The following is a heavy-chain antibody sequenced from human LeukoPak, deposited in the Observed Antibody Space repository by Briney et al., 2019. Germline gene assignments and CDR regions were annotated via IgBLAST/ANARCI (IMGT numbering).Heavy chain of an antibody. Sequence: SQTLSLTCTVSGGSISSSSYYWGWIRQPPGKGLEWIGSIYYSGSTYYNPSLKSRVTISVDTSKNQFSLKLSSVTAADTAVYYCARHGAPARPGYYYYYGMDVWGQGTTVTVSS. CDR2: IYYSGST. CDR1: GGSISSSSYY. V-gene: IGHV4-39*01. D-gene: IGHD6-6*01. CDR3: ARHGAPARPGYYYYYGMDV. J-gene: IGHJ6*02.